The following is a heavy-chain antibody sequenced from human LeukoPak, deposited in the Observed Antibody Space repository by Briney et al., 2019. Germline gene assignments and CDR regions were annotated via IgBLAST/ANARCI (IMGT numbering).Heavy chain of an antibody. CDR2: ISAFNGNP. J-gene: IGHJ6*03. CDR3: ARGVSRYYYSYYIDV. V-gene: IGHV1-18*01. Sequence: ASVKVSCKTSGYTFTNYGINWVRQAPGQGLEWMGWISAFNGNPNYAQKLQGRLTMTTDTSTTTAYIELRNLRSDDTAVYYCARGVSRYYYSYYIDVWGRGTTVTVSS. D-gene: IGHD3-16*01. CDR1: GYTFTNYG.